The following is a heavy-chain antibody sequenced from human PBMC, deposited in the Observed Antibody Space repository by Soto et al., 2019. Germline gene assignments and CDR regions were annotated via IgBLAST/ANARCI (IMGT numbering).Heavy chain of an antibody. CDR3: AGGSYDVWAGLAY. Sequence: QVQLQESGPGLVKPSGTLSLTCAVSGGSISSSNWWSWVRQPPGKGLEWIGEIYHSGSTNYNPSLKSRVTRSVDKSKPQFSLKLCAVPAADTAVYYCAGGSYDVWAGLAYWGPGTLVTVSS. V-gene: IGHV4-4*02. J-gene: IGHJ4*02. CDR1: GGSISSSNW. CDR2: IYHSGST. D-gene: IGHD3-3*01.